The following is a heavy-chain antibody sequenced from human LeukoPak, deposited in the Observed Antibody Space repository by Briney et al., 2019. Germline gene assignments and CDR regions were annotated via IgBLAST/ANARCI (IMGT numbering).Heavy chain of an antibody. V-gene: IGHV4-34*01. Sequence: SETLSLTCAVYGGSFSGYYWSWIRQPPGKGLEWIGEINHSGSTNYNPSLKSRVTISVDTSKNQFSLKLSSVTAADTAVYYCARRRSLTYYYGSGSYNYFDYWGQGTLVTVSS. CDR2: INHSGST. D-gene: IGHD3-10*01. CDR3: ARRRSLTYYYGSGSYNYFDY. CDR1: GGSFSGYY. J-gene: IGHJ4*02.